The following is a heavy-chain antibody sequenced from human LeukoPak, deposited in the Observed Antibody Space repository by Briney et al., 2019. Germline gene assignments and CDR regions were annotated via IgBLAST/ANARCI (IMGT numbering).Heavy chain of an antibody. CDR2: IRYDGSNK. V-gene: IGHV3-30*02. J-gene: IGHJ6*03. CDR3: AKDLLELGYYYYYYMDV. CDR1: GFTFSSYG. D-gene: IGHD1-7*01. Sequence: GGSLRLSCAASGFTFSSYGMHWVRQAPGKGLEWVAFIRYDGSNKYYADSVKGRFTISRDNSKNTLYLQMNSLRAEDTAVYYCAKDLLELGYYYYYYMDVWGKGTTVTVSS.